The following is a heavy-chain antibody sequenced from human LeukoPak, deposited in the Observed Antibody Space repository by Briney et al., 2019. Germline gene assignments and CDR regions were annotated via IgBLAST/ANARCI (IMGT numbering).Heavy chain of an antibody. CDR2: ISTSSSYI. D-gene: IGHD6-19*01. Sequence: GGSLRLSCAASGFTFSGSTMNWVRQAPGKGLEWVSFISTSSSYIYYADSVRGRFTISRDNAKNSLYLQMNSLRAEDTAVYYCARQQWLDGAYYFDYWGQGTLVTVSS. J-gene: IGHJ4*02. CDR1: GFTFSGST. CDR3: ARQQWLDGAYYFDY. V-gene: IGHV3-21*01.